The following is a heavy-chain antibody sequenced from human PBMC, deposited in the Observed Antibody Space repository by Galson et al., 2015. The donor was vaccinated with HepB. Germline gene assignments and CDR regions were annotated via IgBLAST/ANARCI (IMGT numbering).Heavy chain of an antibody. CDR3: ARHPGRGSVGYAFDL. Sequence: TLSLTCTVSGGSISSGSYYWSWIRQPAGKGLEWIGRIYTSGSTNYNPSLKSRVTISVDTSKNQFSLKLSSVTAADTAVYYCARHPGRGSVGYAFDLWGQGTLVTVSA. CDR1: GGSISSGSYY. D-gene: IGHD5-12*01. CDR2: IYTSGST. J-gene: IGHJ4*02. V-gene: IGHV4-61*02.